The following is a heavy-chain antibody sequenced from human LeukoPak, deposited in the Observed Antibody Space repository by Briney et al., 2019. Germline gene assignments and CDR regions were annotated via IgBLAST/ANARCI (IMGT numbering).Heavy chain of an antibody. CDR2: IKQDGSEK. J-gene: IGHJ6*03. D-gene: IGHD2-2*01. Sequence: PGGSLRLSCAASGFTISGYWMSWVRQAPGKGPEGVANIKQDGSEKYYVDSVKGRFAISRDKAKNSLYLQMNRLRAEATAVYYCAREYFSSTSCSSYYYYMDVWGKGATVTVSS. CDR1: GFTISGYW. V-gene: IGHV3-7*01. CDR3: AREYFSSTSCSSYYYYMDV.